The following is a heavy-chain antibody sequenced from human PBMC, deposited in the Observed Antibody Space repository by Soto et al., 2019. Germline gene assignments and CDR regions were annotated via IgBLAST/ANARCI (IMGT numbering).Heavy chain of an antibody. Sequence: GGSLRLSCAASGFTFSSYAMSWVRQAPGKGLEWVSAISGSGGSTYYADSVKGRFTISRDNSKNTLYLQMNSLRAEDTAVYYCAKDNAVAGTYGPRMDVWGQGTTVTVSS. J-gene: IGHJ6*02. CDR1: GFTFSSYA. CDR2: ISGSGGST. CDR3: AKDNAVAGTYGPRMDV. D-gene: IGHD6-19*01. V-gene: IGHV3-23*01.